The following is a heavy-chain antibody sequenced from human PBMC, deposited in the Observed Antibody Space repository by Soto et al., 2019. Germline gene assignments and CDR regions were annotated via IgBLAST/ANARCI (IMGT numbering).Heavy chain of an antibody. CDR1: GFTFSSYA. CDR3: AESRGQLCSAFDY. Sequence: EVQLLESGGGLVQPGGSLRLSCAASGFTFSSYAMSWVRQAPGTGLEWVSAISGSGGSTYYADSVKGRFTISRDNSKNTVYLQMNSLRAEDMAVDYCAESRGQLCSAFDYWCQGALVTVSS. D-gene: IGHD3-10*02. V-gene: IGHV3-23*01. J-gene: IGHJ4*02. CDR2: ISGSGGST.